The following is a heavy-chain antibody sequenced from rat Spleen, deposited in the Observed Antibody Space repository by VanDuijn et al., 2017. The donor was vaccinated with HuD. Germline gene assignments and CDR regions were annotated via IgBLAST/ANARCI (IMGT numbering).Heavy chain of an antibody. Sequence: EVQLVESGGGLVQPGRSLKLSCAASGFTFSNYDMAWVRQAPTKGLEWVATISYDGSSTYYRDSVKGRFTIARDNAKSTLYLQMDSLRSEDTATYYCARHELPGYNPFAYWGQGTLVTVSS. V-gene: IGHV5-7*01. CDR3: ARHELPGYNPFAY. CDR1: GFTFSNYD. D-gene: IGHD1-4*01. J-gene: IGHJ3*01. CDR2: ISYDGSST.